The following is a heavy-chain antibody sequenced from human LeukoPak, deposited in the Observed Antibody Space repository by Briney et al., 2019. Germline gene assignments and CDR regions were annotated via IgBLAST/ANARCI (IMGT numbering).Heavy chain of an antibody. CDR3: ARGLDTAMVY. CDR1: GFTFSSYA. D-gene: IGHD5-18*01. J-gene: IGHJ4*02. V-gene: IGHV3-64*01. Sequence: GGSLRLSCAASGFTFSSYAMHWVRQAPGKGLEYVSAISSNGGSTYYANSVKGRFTISRDNSKNTLYLQMGSLRAEDMAVYYCARGLDTAMVYWGQGTLVTVSS. CDR2: ISSNGGST.